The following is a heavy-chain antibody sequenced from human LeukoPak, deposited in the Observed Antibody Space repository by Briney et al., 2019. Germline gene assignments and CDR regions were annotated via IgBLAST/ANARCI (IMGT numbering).Heavy chain of an antibody. V-gene: IGHV4-61*02. J-gene: IGHJ5*02. CDR2: IYTSGST. CDR3: ASGGSGWASYNWFDP. D-gene: IGHD3-16*01. Sequence: SQTLSLTCTVSGGSISSGSYYWSWIRQPAGKGLEWIGRIYTSGSTNYNPSLKSRVTISVDKSKNQFSLKLSSVTAADTAVYYCASGGSGWASYNWFDPWGQGTLVTVSS. CDR1: GGSISSGSYY.